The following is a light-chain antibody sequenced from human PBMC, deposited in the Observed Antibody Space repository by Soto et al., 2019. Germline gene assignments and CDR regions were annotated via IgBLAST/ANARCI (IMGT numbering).Light chain of an antibody. Sequence: QPVLTQPPSVSGDPGQRVTISCTGRSSNIGANYDVHWYQHLPGTAPKLLIYTNTNRPSGVPDRFSGSRSGTSASLAITGLQAEDEADYYCQSYDSSLSGYVVGTGTKLTVL. CDR1: SSNIGANYD. CDR2: TNT. V-gene: IGLV1-40*01. J-gene: IGLJ1*01. CDR3: QSYDSSLSGYV.